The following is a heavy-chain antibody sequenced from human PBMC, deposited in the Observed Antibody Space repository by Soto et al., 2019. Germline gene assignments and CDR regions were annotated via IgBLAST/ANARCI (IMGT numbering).Heavy chain of an antibody. D-gene: IGHD6-13*01. CDR1: GFTFSDYY. CDR2: ISSSGSSK. J-gene: IGHJ4*02. V-gene: IGHV3-11*01. Sequence: GSLRLSCAASGFTFSDYYMSWIRQAPGKGLEWVSYISSSGSSKYYADSVKGRFTISRDNAKNSLYLQVNSLRAEDTAVFYCARVGSIAAAGTPDYWGQGTLVTVSS. CDR3: ARVGSIAAAGTPDY.